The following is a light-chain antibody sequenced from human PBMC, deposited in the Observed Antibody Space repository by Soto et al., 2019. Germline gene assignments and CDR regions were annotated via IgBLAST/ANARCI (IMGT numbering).Light chain of an antibody. CDR2: DAS. Sequence: QSVLTQPRSGSGSPGQSVTISCTGTSSDVGGYNYVSWYQQHPGKAPKLMIYDASKRPSGVPDRFSGSKSGNTASLTISGLQAEDEADYYCCSYAGSYTLVFGTGTKVTVL. V-gene: IGLV2-11*01. CDR1: SSDVGGYNY. CDR3: CSYAGSYTLV. J-gene: IGLJ1*01.